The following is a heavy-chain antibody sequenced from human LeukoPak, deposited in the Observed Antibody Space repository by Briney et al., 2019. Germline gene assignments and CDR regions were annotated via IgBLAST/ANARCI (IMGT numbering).Heavy chain of an antibody. Sequence: QPGGSLRLSCAASGFTFSSYSMNWVRQAPGKGLEWLSYITSSSSNIYYADSVKGRFTISRDNAKNSLYLQMNSLRDEDTALYYCVRSKTYFFEYWGQGALVTVSS. CDR1: GFTFSSYS. CDR3: VRSKTYFFEY. CDR2: ITSSSSNI. D-gene: IGHD1-26*01. V-gene: IGHV3-48*02. J-gene: IGHJ4*02.